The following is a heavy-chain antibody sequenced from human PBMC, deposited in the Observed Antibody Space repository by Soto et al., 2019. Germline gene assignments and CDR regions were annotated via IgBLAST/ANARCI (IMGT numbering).Heavy chain of an antibody. D-gene: IGHD3-22*01. Sequence: GSLRLSCAASGFTCSSYAMHWVRQAPGKGLEWVAVISYDGSNKYYADSVKGRFTISRDNSKNTLYLQMNSLRAEDTAVYYCASESLRRYYYDSSGYFDYWGQGTLVTVSS. V-gene: IGHV3-30-3*01. J-gene: IGHJ4*02. CDR2: ISYDGSNK. CDR1: GFTCSSYA. CDR3: ASESLRRYYYDSSGYFDY.